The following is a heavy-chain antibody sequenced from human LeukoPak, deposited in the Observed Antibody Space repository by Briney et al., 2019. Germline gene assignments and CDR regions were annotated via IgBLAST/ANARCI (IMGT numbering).Heavy chain of an antibody. J-gene: IGHJ6*03. V-gene: IGHV4-39*01. CDR1: GDSITRSEYY. CDR2: IYYSGAT. CDR3: ARRLRGGRRYHYYYMDV. D-gene: IGHD2-15*01. Sequence: SETLSLTCVVSGDSITRSEYYWDWIRQPPGKGLEWIGSIYYSGATYYSGSLKSRATISVDTIKNQFSLELRSVTAADTALYYCARRLRGGRRYHYYYMDVWGKGTTVTIS.